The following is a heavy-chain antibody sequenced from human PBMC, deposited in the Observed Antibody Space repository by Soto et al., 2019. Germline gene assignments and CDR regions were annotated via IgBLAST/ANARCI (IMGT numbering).Heavy chain of an antibody. CDR3: AKDPGYYYYGMDV. V-gene: IGHV3-23*01. CDR1: GFTFSSYA. J-gene: IGHJ6*02. CDR2: ISGSGGST. Sequence: GGSLRLSCAASGFTFSSYAMSWVRQAPEKGLEWVSAISGSGGSTYYADSVKGRFTISRDNSKNTLYLQMNSLRAEDTAVYYCAKDPGYYYYGMDVWGQGTTVTVSS.